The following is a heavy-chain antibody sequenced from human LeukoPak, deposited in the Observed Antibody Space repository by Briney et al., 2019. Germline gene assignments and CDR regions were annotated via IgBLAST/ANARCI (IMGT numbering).Heavy chain of an antibody. V-gene: IGHV1-46*02. CDR2: INPSGGST. D-gene: IGHD3-22*01. J-gene: IGHJ4*02. Sequence: ASVKVSCKASGYTFNGNYMHWVRQAPGQGLEWMGIINPSGGSTSYAQKFQGRVTMTRDTSTSTVYMELSSLRSEDTAVYYCARDRVRTRYYYDSSGLDYWGQGTLVTVSS. CDR1: GYTFNGNY. CDR3: ARDRVRTRYYYDSSGLDY.